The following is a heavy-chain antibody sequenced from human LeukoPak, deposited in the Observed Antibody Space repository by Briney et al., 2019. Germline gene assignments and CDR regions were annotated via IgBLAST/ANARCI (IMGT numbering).Heavy chain of an antibody. J-gene: IGHJ6*02. V-gene: IGHV4-34*01. D-gene: IGHD3-10*01. CDR2: INHRGST. CDR1: GGSFSGYY. Sequence: SETLSLTCAVYGGSFSGYYWSWIRQLPGKGLEWIGEINHRGSTNYKPSLKSRVTISVDTSKNQLSLRLTSVTAADTAVYYCARGRTGTMVRGGTYYYGMDVWGQGTTVTVSS. CDR3: ARGRTGTMVRGGTYYYGMDV.